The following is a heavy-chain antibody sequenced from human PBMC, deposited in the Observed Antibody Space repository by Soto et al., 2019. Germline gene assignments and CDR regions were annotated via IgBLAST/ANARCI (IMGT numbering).Heavy chain of an antibody. V-gene: IGHV1-69*13. J-gene: IGHJ3*02. CDR2: ITPIFGTT. CDR1: GGTFSNYA. CDR3: AREGYYYDSSGYQGAFDI. Sequence: GASVKVSCKASGGTFSNYAISWVRQAPGQGLEWMGGITPIFGTTTYAQRLQGRVTITADESSTTAHMELSSLRSEDTAVYYCAREGYYYDSSGYQGAFDIWGQGTMVTVSS. D-gene: IGHD3-22*01.